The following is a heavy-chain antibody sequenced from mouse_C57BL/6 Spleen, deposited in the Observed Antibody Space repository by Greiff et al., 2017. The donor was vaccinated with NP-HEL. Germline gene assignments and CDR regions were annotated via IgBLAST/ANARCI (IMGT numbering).Heavy chain of an antibody. Sequence: QVQLQQPGAELVKPGASVKLSCKASGYTFTSYWMQWVKQRPGQGLEWIGEIDPSDSYTNYNQKFKGKATLTVDTSSSTAYMQLSSLTSEDSAVYYCARSAYYGSSYGAMDYWGQGTSVTVSS. CDR2: IDPSDSYT. CDR1: GYTFTSYW. D-gene: IGHD1-1*01. CDR3: ARSAYYGSSYGAMDY. V-gene: IGHV1-50*01. J-gene: IGHJ4*01.